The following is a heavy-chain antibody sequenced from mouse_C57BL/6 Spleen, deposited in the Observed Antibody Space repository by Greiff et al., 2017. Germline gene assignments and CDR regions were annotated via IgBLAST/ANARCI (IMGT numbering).Heavy chain of an antibody. Sequence: QVQLQQPGAELVMPGASVKLSCKASGYTFTSYWMHWVKQRPGQGLEWIGEIDPSDSYTNYNQKFKGKSTLTVDKSSSTAYMQLSSLTSEDSAVYYCANNYYGSSYVDYWGQGTTLTVSS. D-gene: IGHD1-1*01. CDR1: GYTFTSYW. CDR2: IDPSDSYT. V-gene: IGHV1-69*01. CDR3: ANNYYGSSYVDY. J-gene: IGHJ2*01.